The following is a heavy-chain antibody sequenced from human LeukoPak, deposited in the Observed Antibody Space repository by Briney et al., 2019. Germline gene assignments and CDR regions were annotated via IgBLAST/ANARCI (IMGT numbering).Heavy chain of an antibody. V-gene: IGHV1-69*04. J-gene: IGHJ4*02. CDR1: GYTFTSYA. D-gene: IGHD2-21*02. CDR3: ARDRAVVVTAANDY. CDR2: IIPILGIA. Sequence: SVKVSCKASGYTFTSYAISWVRQAPGQGLEWMGRIIPILGIANYAQKFQGRVTITADKSTSTAYMELSSLRSEDTAVYYCARDRAVVVTAANDYWGQGTLVTVSS.